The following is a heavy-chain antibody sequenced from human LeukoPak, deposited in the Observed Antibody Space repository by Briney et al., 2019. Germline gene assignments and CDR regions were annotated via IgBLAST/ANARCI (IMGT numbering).Heavy chain of an antibody. CDR3: ARDSPVGYSSSWYYFDS. V-gene: IGHV4-4*02. Sequence: SGTLSLTCAVSGGSITSSNWWSWVRQPPGKGLEWIGEIFHGGNTNYNPSLKSRVTISLDKSKNQFSLKLSSVTAADTAVYYCARDSPVGYSSSWYYFDSWGQGTLVTVSS. CDR2: IFHGGNT. D-gene: IGHD6-13*01. CDR1: GGSITSSNW. J-gene: IGHJ4*02.